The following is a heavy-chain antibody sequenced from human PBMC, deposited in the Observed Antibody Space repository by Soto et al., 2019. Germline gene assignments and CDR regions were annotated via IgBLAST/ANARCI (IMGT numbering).Heavy chain of an antibody. CDR2: ISYDGSNK. V-gene: IGHV3-30*18. Sequence: PGGSLRLSCAASGFTFISYGMHWVRQAPGKGLEWVAVISYDGSNKYYADSVKGRFTISRDNSKNTLYLQMNSLRAEDTAVYYCAKLYRQAGDAFDIWGQGTMVTVSS. J-gene: IGHJ3*02. D-gene: IGHD1-26*01. CDR3: AKLYRQAGDAFDI. CDR1: GFTFISYG.